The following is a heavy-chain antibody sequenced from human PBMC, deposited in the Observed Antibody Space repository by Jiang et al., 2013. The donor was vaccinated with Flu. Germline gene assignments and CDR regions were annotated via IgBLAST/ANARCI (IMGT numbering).Heavy chain of an antibody. Sequence: LLKPSETLSLTCAVYVGSFSDYYWSYIRQPPGKGLEWIGEINHSGITNYNPSLKSRVTMSADTSKNQFSLRLSSVTAADTAVYYCVRGSRNIEVVVTISEDAFDIWGPKGQWSPSPQ. CDR1: VGSFSDYY. CDR2: INHSGIT. CDR3: VRGSRNIEVVVTISEDAFDI. V-gene: IGHV4-34*01. D-gene: IGHD2-15*01. J-gene: IGHJ3*02.